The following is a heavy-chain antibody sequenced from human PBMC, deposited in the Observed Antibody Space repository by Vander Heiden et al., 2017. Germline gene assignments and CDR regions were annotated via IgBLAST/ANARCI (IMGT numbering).Heavy chain of an antibody. J-gene: IGHJ4*02. CDR2: INPYNGDT. Sequence: QVQLVQSGAEVKKPGASVKVSCKVSGYTFTDHYIHWIRQTGGQGLEWMGWINPYNGDTKLPQKFQGRVTMTRETSITSVYWELNWLTSDDTALDEWARGRPVTVTTVEYWGQGTLGTVS. D-gene: IGHD4-17*01. V-gene: IGHV1-2*02. CDR1: GYTFTDHY. CDR3: ARGRPVTVTTVEY.